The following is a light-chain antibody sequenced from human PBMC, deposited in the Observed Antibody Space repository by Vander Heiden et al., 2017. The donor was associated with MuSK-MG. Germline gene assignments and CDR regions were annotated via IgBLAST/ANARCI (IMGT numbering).Light chain of an antibody. CDR1: QSISSY. V-gene: IGKV1-39*01. J-gene: IGKJ5*01. CDR2: ASS. Sequence: DIQMTQPPSSLSASVGDRVTLTCRASQSISSYLNWYQQKPGKAPKLLIYASSSLQSGVPSRFSGSGSGTDFTLTISSLQPEDFATYYCQQSYSNPSSITFGQGTRLEIK. CDR3: QQSYSNPSSIT.